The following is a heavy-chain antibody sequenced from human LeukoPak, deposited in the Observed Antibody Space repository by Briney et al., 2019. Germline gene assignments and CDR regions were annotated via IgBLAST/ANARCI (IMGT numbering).Heavy chain of an antibody. Sequence: PSETLSLTCTVSGGSVSSSSHYWAWIRQPPGKWLEWIGSINYSGSTYYNPSLKSRITISVDTSKNQFSLKLSPVTAADTAVYYCVREHSSSADYWGQGTLVTVSS. V-gene: IGHV4-39*07. J-gene: IGHJ4*02. CDR1: GGSVSSSSHY. CDR3: VREHSSSADY. CDR2: INYSGST. D-gene: IGHD6-6*01.